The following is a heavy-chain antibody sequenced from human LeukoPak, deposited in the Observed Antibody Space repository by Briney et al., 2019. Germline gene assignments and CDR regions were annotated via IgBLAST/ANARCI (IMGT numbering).Heavy chain of an antibody. J-gene: IGHJ4*02. V-gene: IGHV3-23*01. Sequence: PGGSLRLSCAASGFIFSSYAMSWVRQAPGKGLEWVSSISGSGGSTYYADSVKGRLTISRDNSKNTLYLQMNSLRAEDTAVYYCAKGLWFGESPIDYWGQGTLVTVSS. CDR3: AKGLWFGESPIDY. D-gene: IGHD3-10*01. CDR1: GFIFSSYA. CDR2: ISGSGGST.